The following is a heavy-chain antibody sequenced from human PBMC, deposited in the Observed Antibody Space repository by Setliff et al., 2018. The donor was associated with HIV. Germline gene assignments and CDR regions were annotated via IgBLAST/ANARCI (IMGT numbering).Heavy chain of an antibody. Sequence: GGSLRLSCAASGFPLSSIEVNWARQAPGKGLEWVSYITSSGDASYYADSVKGRFTISRDNAKNSLYLQMNSLRAEDTAVYYCAVHYYDSSGYGYWGQGTLVTVSS. J-gene: IGHJ4*02. V-gene: IGHV3-48*03. CDR2: ITSSGDAS. CDR3: AVHYYDSSGYGY. D-gene: IGHD3-22*01. CDR1: GFPLSSIE.